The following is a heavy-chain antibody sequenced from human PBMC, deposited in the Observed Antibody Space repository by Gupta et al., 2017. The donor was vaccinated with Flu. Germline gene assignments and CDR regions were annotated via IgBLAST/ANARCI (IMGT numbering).Heavy chain of an antibody. CDR1: Y. J-gene: IGHJ4*02. V-gene: IGHV4-4*07. CDR3: ARGSLKFDY. Sequence: YWSWIRQPAGKGLEWIGRIYTSGSTNYNPSLKSRVTMSVDTSKNQFSLKLNSVTAADTAVYYCARGSLKFDYWGQGTLVTVSS. CDR2: IYTSGST. D-gene: IGHD6-13*01.